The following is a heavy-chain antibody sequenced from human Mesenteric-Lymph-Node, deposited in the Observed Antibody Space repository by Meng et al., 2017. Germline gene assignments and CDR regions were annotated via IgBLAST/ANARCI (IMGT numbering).Heavy chain of an antibody. Sequence: ESLKISCAASGFTVSSNYMSWVRQAPGKGLEWVSVLYRDDTTYYADSVKGRFTISRHNSKNTVYLQMNSLRAEDTAVYYCATATYVSGWTAERDYWGQGTLVTVSS. CDR2: LYRDDTT. D-gene: IGHD6-19*01. CDR1: GFTVSSNY. V-gene: IGHV3-53*04. CDR3: ATATYVSGWTAERDY. J-gene: IGHJ4*02.